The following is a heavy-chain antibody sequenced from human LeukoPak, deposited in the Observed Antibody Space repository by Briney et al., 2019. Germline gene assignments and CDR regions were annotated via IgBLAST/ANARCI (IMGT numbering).Heavy chain of an antibody. J-gene: IGHJ4*02. CDR1: GFTFSSYA. CDR2: ISGSGGST. Sequence: GGSLRLPCAASGFTFSSYAMSWVRQAPGKGLEWVSAISGSGGSTYYADSVKGRFTISRDNSKNTLYLQMNSLRAEDTAVYYCAKNSGSYYVSPIDYWGQGTLVTVSS. D-gene: IGHD1-26*01. CDR3: AKNSGSYYVSPIDY. V-gene: IGHV3-23*01.